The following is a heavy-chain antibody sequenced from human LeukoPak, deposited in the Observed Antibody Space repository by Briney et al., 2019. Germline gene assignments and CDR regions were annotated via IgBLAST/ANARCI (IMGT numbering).Heavy chain of an antibody. J-gene: IGHJ4*02. CDR2: ITGGGDRT. V-gene: IGHV3-23*01. D-gene: IGHD2-8*01. CDR3: AKNFPQWSKAACYDY. Sequence: GGSLRLSCAASGFTFSSYAMTWVRQAPGKGLEWVAVITGGGDRTYYADSLKGRFTISRDNSKSTLYLQMNSLRAEDTAVYSCAKNFPQWSKAACYDYWGQGTLVTVSS. CDR1: GFTFSSYA.